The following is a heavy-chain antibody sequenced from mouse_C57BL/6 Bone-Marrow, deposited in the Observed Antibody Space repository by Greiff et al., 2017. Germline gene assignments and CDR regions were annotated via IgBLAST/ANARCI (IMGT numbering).Heavy chain of an antibody. CDR1: GFTFSDYY. Sequence: EVKLVESGGGLVQPGGSLKLSCAASGFTFSDYYMYWVRQTPEKRLEWVAYISNGGGSTYYPVTVKGRFTISRDNAKNTLYVQMSRLKSEETAMYYSARQGITTRYYAMDDWGQGTSVTVAS. D-gene: IGHD2-4*01. J-gene: IGHJ4*01. V-gene: IGHV5-12*01. CDR3: ARQGITTRYYAMDD. CDR2: ISNGGGST.